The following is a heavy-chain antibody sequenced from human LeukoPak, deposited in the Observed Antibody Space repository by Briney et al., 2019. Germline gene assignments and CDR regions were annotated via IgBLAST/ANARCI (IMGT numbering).Heavy chain of an antibody. J-gene: IGHJ4*02. Sequence: GASVKVSCKASGYSFSSYYMHWVRQAPGQGLEWMGIINPSGGGTSYAEKFQGRVTMTRDTSTSTVYMELSSLRSEDTALYYCARGEYCTARTCPPGLSWGQGTLVTVSS. CDR2: INPSGGGT. CDR3: ARGEYCTARTCPPGLS. CDR1: GYSFSSYY. V-gene: IGHV1-46*01. D-gene: IGHD2-8*02.